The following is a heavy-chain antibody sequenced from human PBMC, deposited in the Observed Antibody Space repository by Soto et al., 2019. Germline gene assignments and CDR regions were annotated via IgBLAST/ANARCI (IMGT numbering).Heavy chain of an antibody. V-gene: IGHV1-3*01. CDR2: INAGNGNT. J-gene: IGHJ4*02. Sequence: ASVKVSCKASGYTFTSYAMHWVRQAPGQRLEWMGWINAGNGNTKYSQKFQGRVTITRDTSASTAYMELSSLRSEDPAVYYCAKSATVPAAIAYWGQGTLVTVSS. D-gene: IGHD2-2*02. CDR3: AKSATVPAAIAY. CDR1: GYTFTSYA.